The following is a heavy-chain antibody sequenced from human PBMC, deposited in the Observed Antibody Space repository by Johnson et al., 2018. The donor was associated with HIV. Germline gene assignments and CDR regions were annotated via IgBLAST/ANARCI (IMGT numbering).Heavy chain of an antibody. J-gene: IGHJ3*01. CDR2: ISSTGTTI. CDR3: ARNRPVSYGYRGAFDF. CDR1: GITFSDYY. Sequence: QVQLVESGGGLVKPGGSLRLSCAASGITFSDYYMSWIRQAPGKGLEWVSYISSTGTTIYYADSVKGRFTISRDNAMKSLYLQINSLRAEDTAVYYCARNRPVSYGYRGAFDFWGQGTMVTVSS. V-gene: IGHV3-11*04. D-gene: IGHD5-18*01.